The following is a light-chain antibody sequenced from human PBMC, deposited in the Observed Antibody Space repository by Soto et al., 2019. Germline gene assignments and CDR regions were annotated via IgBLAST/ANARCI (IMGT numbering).Light chain of an antibody. Sequence: EIVLIQSPATLSLSPGERAILSCRASQSVGSYLAWYQHKPGQAPRLLISDASNRATGIPARFSGSGSETDFTLTISSLEPEDSAVYYCQQRSNWPSLTFGGGTKVDIK. CDR2: DAS. J-gene: IGKJ4*01. CDR1: QSVGSY. V-gene: IGKV3-11*01. CDR3: QQRSNWPSLT.